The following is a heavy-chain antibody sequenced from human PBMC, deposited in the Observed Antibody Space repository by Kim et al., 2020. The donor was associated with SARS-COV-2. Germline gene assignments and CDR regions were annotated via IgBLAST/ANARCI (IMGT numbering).Heavy chain of an antibody. J-gene: IGHJ4*02. CDR1: GGSISSSSYY. CDR2: IYYSGST. V-gene: IGHV4-39*01. Sequence: SETLSLTCTVSGGSISSSSYYWGWIRQPPGKGLEWIGSIYYSGSTYYNPSLKSRVTISVDTSKNQFSLKLSSVTAADTAVYYCARHVKSRVHYWGQGTLVTVSS. CDR3: ARHVKSRVHY. D-gene: IGHD3-10*01.